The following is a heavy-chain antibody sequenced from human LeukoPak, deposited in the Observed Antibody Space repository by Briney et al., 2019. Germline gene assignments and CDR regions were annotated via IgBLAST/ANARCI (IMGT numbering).Heavy chain of an antibody. J-gene: IGHJ4*02. V-gene: IGHV3-21*01. Sequence: GGSLRLSCAASAFTVSRFNMNCVRQAPGKGLEWLSSISSSGSNILYADSVKGPFTISRDNAKNSLYLQVNSLRAEDSAIYYCAGIYWGQGTLVTVSS. CDR1: AFTVSRFN. CDR3: AGIY. CDR2: ISSSGSNI.